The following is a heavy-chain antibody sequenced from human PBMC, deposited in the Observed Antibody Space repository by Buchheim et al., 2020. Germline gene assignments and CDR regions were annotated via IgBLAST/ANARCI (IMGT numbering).Heavy chain of an antibody. CDR1: RFTFSTYA. CDR2: ISYDGSNK. CDR3: ARGPGGNYFDY. Sequence: QVQLVESGGGVVQPGRSLRLSCAASRFTFSTYAMNWVRQAPGKGLEWVAVISYDGSNKYYADSVKGRFTISRDNSKHTLYLQMNSLRTEDTAVYYCARGPGGNYFDYWGQGAL. V-gene: IGHV3-30-3*01. D-gene: IGHD2/OR15-2a*01. J-gene: IGHJ4*02.